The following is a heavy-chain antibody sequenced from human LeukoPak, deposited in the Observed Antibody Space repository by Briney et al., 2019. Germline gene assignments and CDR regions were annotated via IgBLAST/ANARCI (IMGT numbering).Heavy chain of an antibody. CDR2: MYHGGNI. D-gene: IGHD3-10*01. J-gene: IGHJ4*02. CDR1: GYSITSGYH. V-gene: IGHV4-38-2*02. Sequence: SETLSLTCIVSGYSITSGYHWGWIRETAGKGLEWIGTMYHGGNINYNPSDKGRVTVSVDTSKNQFSLKLHCLTAADTSVFYCSRLLGSLSFSDVWGQRILVTVSS. CDR3: SRLLGSLSFSDV.